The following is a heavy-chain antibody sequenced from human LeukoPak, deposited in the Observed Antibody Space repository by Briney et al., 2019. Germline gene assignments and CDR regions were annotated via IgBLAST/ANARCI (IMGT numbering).Heavy chain of an antibody. D-gene: IGHD4-17*01. V-gene: IGHV3-21*01. CDR1: GFNFSIYN. CDR3: ARTTGISVTTSAFDI. CDR2: ISSGRTYT. J-gene: IGHJ3*02. Sequence: GGSPRLSCVASGFNFSIYNMNWVRQAPGKGLEWVSSISSGRTYTYYADSVKGRFTISRDNAKNSLYLQMNSLRAEDTAVYYCARTTGISVTTSAFDIWGQGTMVTVSS.